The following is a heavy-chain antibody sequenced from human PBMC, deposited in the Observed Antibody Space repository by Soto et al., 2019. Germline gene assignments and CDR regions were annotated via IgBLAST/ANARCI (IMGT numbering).Heavy chain of an antibody. D-gene: IGHD7-27*01. Sequence: QVQLQQWGAGLLKPSETLSLTCAVHGGSFSGYYWNWIRQPPGKGLEWIGEINHSGSTNYNPSLMXRVTISVDTSKNQFSRKLSSVTAADTAVYYCARGWGRIFDYWGQGTLVTVSS. CDR3: ARGWGRIFDY. J-gene: IGHJ4*02. V-gene: IGHV4-34*01. CDR1: GGSFSGYY. CDR2: INHSGST.